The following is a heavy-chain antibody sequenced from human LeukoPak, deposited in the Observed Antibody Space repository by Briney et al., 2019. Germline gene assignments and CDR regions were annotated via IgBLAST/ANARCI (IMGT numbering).Heavy chain of an antibody. J-gene: IGHJ4*02. V-gene: IGHV4-30-2*01. Sequence: SETLSLTCAVSGGSISSGGYSWSWIRQPPGKGLEWIGEINHSGSTNYNPSLKSRVTISVDTSKNQFSLKLSSVTAADTAVYYCARGTSVVVPAAAMALNYWGQGTLVTVSS. CDR3: ARGTSVVVPAAAMALNY. CDR2: INHSGST. D-gene: IGHD2-2*01. CDR1: GGSISSGGYS.